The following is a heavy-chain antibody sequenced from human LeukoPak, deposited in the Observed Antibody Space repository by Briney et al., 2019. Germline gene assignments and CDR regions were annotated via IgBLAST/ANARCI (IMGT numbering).Heavy chain of an antibody. CDR1: GLTFSSYA. V-gene: IGHV3-23*01. J-gene: IGHJ4*02. CDR2: ISGSGGST. CDR3: AKDRTVVTFDY. D-gene: IGHD4-23*01. Sequence: GGSLRLSCAASGLTFSSYAMSWVRQAPGKGLEWVSAISGSGGSTYYADSVKGRFTISRDNSKNTLYLQMNSLRAEDTTVYYCAKDRTVVTFDYWGQGTLVTVSS.